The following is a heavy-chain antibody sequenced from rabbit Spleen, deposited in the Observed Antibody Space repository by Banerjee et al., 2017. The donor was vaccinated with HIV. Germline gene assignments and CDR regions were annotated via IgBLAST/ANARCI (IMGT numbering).Heavy chain of an antibody. J-gene: IGHJ4*01. CDR2: IDVGKIGNT. CDR3: ARDAAGREDFNL. D-gene: IGHD4-2*01. CDR1: GLDFSSKYW. Sequence: QQQLEESGGGLVKPGGTLTLTCKASGLDFSSKYWICWVRQIPEKELEWIAGIDVGKIGNTYSASWARGRFAISKTSSTTVTLQMTSLTASDMATYFCARDAAGREDFNLWGPGTLFTV. V-gene: IGHV1S45*01.